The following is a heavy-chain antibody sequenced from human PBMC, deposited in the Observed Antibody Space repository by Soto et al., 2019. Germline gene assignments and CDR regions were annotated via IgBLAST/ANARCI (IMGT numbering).Heavy chain of an antibody. D-gene: IGHD3-10*01. CDR2: ITSSGNGT. V-gene: IGHV3-23*05. CDR3: AKRFFGSGSPPGAFHV. CDR1: GFKFSNYA. Sequence: EVQLLESGGGLGQPGGSLRLSCAASGFKFSNYAMSWVRQAPGKGPEWVSFITSSGNGTYYADSVKGRFTISRDNSKNTLYVQMNNLSAEDTAIYYCAKRFFGSGSPPGAFHVWGPGTMVTVSS. J-gene: IGHJ3*01.